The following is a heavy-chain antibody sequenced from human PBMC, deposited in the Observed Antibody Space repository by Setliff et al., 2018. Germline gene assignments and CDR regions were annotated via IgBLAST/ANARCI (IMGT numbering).Heavy chain of an antibody. CDR3: ARDLGPQTTVTMWPFY. V-gene: IGHV3-30-3*01. CDR2: ISYDGSNK. CDR1: GITLSSYA. Sequence: PGGFLGTSWAARGITLSSYAMHRVRQAPGKGLEGVAVISYDGSNKYYADSVKGRFTISRDNSKNPLYLQMNSLRAEDTAVYYCARDLGPQTTVTMWPFYWGQGTLVTVSS. J-gene: IGHJ4*02. D-gene: IGHD4-17*01.